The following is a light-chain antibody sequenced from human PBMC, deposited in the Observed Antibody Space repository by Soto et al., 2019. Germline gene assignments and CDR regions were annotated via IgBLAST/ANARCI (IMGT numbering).Light chain of an antibody. V-gene: IGLV2-14*03. CDR2: DVS. J-gene: IGLJ1*01. CDR3: SSFTPTSALV. CDR1: SSYVGGYNY. Sequence: QSVLTQPASVSGSPGQSITISCTGTSSYVGGYNYVSWYQQHPGKAPKLMIYDVSNRPSGVSNRFSGSKSDNTASLTISGLQADDEADYYCSSFTPTSALVFGTGTKSPS.